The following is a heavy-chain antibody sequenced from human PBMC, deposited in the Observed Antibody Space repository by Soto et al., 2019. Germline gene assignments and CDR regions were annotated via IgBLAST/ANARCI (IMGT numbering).Heavy chain of an antibody. V-gene: IGHV3-30*18. CDR2: ISYDGSNK. Sequence: PGGSLRLSCAASGFTFSSYGMHWVRQAPGKGLEWVAVISYDGSNKYYADSVKGRFTISRDNSKNTLYLQMNSLRAEDTAVYYCAKDGSGWYVLYYYYGMDVWGQGTTVTVSS. CDR1: GFTFSSYG. J-gene: IGHJ6*02. CDR3: AKDGSGWYVLYYYYGMDV. D-gene: IGHD6-19*01.